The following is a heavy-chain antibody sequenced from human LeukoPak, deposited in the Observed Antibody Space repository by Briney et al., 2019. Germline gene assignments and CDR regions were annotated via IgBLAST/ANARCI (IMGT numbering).Heavy chain of an antibody. CDR1: GFTFRSYS. Sequence: GGSLRLSCAASGFTFRSYSMNWVRQAPGKGLEWVSSINSDSNYIYYADSVQGRFTISRDNAKNSLYLQMNSLRAEDTAVYYCAVAYYYGSGDALDIWGQGTKVTVSS. CDR2: INSDSNYI. D-gene: IGHD3-10*01. J-gene: IGHJ3*02. V-gene: IGHV3-21*01. CDR3: AVAYYYGSGDALDI.